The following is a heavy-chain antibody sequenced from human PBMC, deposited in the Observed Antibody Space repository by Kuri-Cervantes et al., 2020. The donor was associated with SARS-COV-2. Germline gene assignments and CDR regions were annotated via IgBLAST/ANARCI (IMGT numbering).Heavy chain of an antibody. V-gene: IGHV4-39*07. CDR2: IYTSGST. J-gene: IGHJ4*02. D-gene: IGHD7-27*01. Sequence: GSLRLSCTVSGGSISSSSYYWGWIRQPPGKGLEWIGRIYTSGSTNYNPSLKSRVTMSVDTSKNQFSLKLSSVTAADTAVYYCARVNWGLDYWGQGTLVTVSS. CDR1: GGSISSSSYY. CDR3: ARVNWGLDY.